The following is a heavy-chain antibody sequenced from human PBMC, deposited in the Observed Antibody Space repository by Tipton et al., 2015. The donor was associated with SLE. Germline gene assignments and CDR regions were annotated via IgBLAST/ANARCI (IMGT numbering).Heavy chain of an antibody. Sequence: TLSLTCTVSGDSISSGSYYWSWIRQPAGKGLEWIGRISTSGSTNYSPSRMSRRTISIDTYKNQFSLKMSSGTAADTAMYYCARLSAGTGDFEHWGQGTLVIVSS. J-gene: IGHJ4*02. CDR3: ARLSAGTGDFEH. CDR2: ISTSGST. D-gene: IGHD7-27*01. CDR1: GDSISSGSYY. V-gene: IGHV4-61*02.